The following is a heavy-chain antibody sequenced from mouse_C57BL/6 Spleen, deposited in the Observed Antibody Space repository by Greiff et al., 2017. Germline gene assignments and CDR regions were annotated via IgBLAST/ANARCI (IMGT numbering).Heavy chain of an antibody. D-gene: IGHD2-4*01. V-gene: IGHV2-9-1*01. CDR2: IWTGGGT. Sequence: VKLMESGPGLVAPSQSLSITCTVSGFSLTSYAISWVRQPPGKGLEWLGVIWTGGGTNYNSALKSRLSISKDNSKSQVFLKMNSLQTDDTARYYCARNWIYYDYDGAMDYWGQGTSVTVSS. J-gene: IGHJ4*01. CDR3: ARNWIYYDYDGAMDY. CDR1: GFSLTSYA.